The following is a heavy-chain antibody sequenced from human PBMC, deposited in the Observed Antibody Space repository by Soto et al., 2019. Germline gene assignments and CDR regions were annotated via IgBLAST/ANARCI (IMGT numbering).Heavy chain of an antibody. CDR2: IYYSGYT. V-gene: IGHV4-31*03. D-gene: IGHD2-15*01. J-gene: IGHJ3*02. Sequence: PSENLSLTCTVSGGSISSGGFYWGWIRQHPGKGLEWIGYIYYSGYTYYNPSLKSRVTISVDTSKNQFSLKLSSVTAADTAVYYCASDRWGRYCSGGTCPRPDASDIWGQGTMVTVSS. CDR3: ASDRWGRYCSGGTCPRPDASDI. CDR1: GGSISSGGFY.